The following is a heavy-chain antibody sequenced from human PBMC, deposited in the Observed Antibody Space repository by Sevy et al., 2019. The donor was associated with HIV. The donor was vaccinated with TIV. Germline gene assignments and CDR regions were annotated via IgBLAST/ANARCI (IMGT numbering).Heavy chain of an antibody. CDR3: ARRSDGSSADY. V-gene: IGHV4-39*01. J-gene: IGHJ4*02. Sequence: SETLSPTCTVSGGSISSSSYYWGWIRQPPGKGLEWIGSIYYSGSTYYNPSLKSRLTISVDTSKNQFSLKLGSVTAADTAVYYCARRSDGSSADYWGQGTLVTVSS. CDR1: GGSISSSSYY. CDR2: IYYSGST. D-gene: IGHD6-19*01.